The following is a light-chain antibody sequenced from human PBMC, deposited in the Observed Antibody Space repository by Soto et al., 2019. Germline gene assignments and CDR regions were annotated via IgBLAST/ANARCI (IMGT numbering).Light chain of an antibody. J-gene: IGLJ2*01. CDR1: SSDVGGYNF. CDR3: SSSTTSNTVI. V-gene: IGLV2-14*01. CDR2: GVT. Sequence: QSALTQPASVSGSPGQSITISCTGTSSDVGGYNFVAWYQHHPGKAPKLMIYGVTNRPSGVSNRFSGSKSGTTASLTISGLQAEDGADYYCSSSTTSNTVIFGGGTKLTVL.